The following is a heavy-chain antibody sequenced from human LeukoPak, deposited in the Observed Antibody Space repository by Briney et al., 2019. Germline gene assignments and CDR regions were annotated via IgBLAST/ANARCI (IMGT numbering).Heavy chain of an antibody. CDR1: GFTVSSNY. CDR3: ATAIDVLSGYYRDY. CDR2: IYRGGNT. J-gene: IGHJ4*02. D-gene: IGHD3-9*01. V-gene: IGHV3-53*01. Sequence: GGSLRLSCAASGFTVSSNYMSWVRQAPGKGLEWVSVIYRGGNTYYADSVKGRFTISRDNSKNTLYLQMNSLRAEDTAVYYCATAIDVLSGYYRDYWGQGTLVTVSS.